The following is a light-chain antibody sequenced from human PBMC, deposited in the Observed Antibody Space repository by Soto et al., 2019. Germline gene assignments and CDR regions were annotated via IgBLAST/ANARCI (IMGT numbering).Light chain of an antibody. CDR3: CSYASSVV. Sequence: QSALTQPASVSGSPGQSITISCTGTSSDVGSYNLVSWYQQHPGKAPKLMIYEGSKRPSGVSNRFSGSKSGNTASLTSSGLQAEDEADYYCCSYASSVVFGGGTKLTVL. CDR1: SSDVGSYNL. CDR2: EGS. J-gene: IGLJ2*01. V-gene: IGLV2-23*01.